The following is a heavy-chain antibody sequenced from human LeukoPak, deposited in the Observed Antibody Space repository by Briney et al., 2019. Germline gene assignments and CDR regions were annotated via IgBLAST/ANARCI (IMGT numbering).Heavy chain of an antibody. D-gene: IGHD2-15*01. Sequence: SETMSLTCTVSGGSSNNYYWSWIRQPAGKGLEWIGRIYTRGSTNYNPSLKSRVTMTVDTSKNQFSLKLSSVTAADTAVYYCARGRYCSADIRSSGDAFDIWGQGTM. V-gene: IGHV4-4*07. CDR2: IYTRGST. J-gene: IGHJ3*02. CDR1: GGSSNNYY. CDR3: ARGRYCSADIRSSGDAFDI.